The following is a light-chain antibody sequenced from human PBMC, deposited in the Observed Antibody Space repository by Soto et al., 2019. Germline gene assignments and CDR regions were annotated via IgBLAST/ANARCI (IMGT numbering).Light chain of an antibody. CDR2: EDS. V-gene: IGLV2-23*01. CDR3: CSYAGSSTYV. Sequence: QSALTQSASVSGSPGQSITISCTGTSSDFGSYNLVSWYQQHPGKAPKLMIYEDSKRPSGVSNRFSGSKSGNTASLTISGLQAEDDADYYCCSYAGSSTYVFGTGTKVTV. CDR1: SSDFGSYNL. J-gene: IGLJ1*01.